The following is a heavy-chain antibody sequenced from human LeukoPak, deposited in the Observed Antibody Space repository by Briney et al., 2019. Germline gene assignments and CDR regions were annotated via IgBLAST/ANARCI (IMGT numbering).Heavy chain of an antibody. V-gene: IGHV4-39*01. CDR3: ARLLYNYDSSGYTHDY. D-gene: IGHD3-22*01. Sequence: SETLSLTCTVSGGSISSSSYYWGWIRQPPGKGLEWIGSIYYSGSTYYNPSLKSRVTISVDTSKNQFSLKLSSVTAADTAVYYCARLLYNYDSSGYTHDYWGKEPLVPVSP. J-gene: IGHJ4*02. CDR2: IYYSGST. CDR1: GGSISSSSYY.